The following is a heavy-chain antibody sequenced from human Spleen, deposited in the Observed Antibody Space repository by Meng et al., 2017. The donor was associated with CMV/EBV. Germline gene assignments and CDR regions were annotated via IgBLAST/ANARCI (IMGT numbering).Heavy chain of an antibody. Sequence: HWGRQAPGLRLEWMGLVSVVNGNTRYSQTFQGRCTISRDTSSTSSTTAYMELSSLTSEDTAVYYCATEDWGSGYLDLWGRGALVTVSS. CDR2: VSVVNGNT. CDR3: ATEDWGSGYLDL. V-gene: IGHV1-3*01. D-gene: IGHD3-16*01. J-gene: IGHJ2*01.